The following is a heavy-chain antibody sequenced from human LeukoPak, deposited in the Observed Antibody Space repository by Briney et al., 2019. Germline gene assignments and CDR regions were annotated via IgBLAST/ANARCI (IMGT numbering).Heavy chain of an antibody. CDR1: GFTFSSYG. J-gene: IGHJ3*02. V-gene: IGHV3-30*02. CDR2: IRYDGSNK. CDR3: ARWTMGVLAAFDI. Sequence: PGGSLRLSCAASGFTFSSYGMHWVRQAPGKGLEWVAFIRYDGSNKYYADSVKGRFTISRDNSKNTLYLQMNSLRAEDTAVYYCARWTMGVLAAFDIWGQGTMVTVSS. D-gene: IGHD3-16*01.